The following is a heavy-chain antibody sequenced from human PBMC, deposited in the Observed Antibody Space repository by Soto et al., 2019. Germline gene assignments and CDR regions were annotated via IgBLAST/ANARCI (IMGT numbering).Heavy chain of an antibody. CDR1: GLTVSSNY. D-gene: IGHD1-1*01. Sequence: PGGSLRLSCAASGLTVSSNYMAWVRQAPGKGLEWVSVIFGGGSTYYADSVKGRFTISRDNSKNTLYVQMNNLRAEDTAVYYCARANWNQNYHFDDWGQGTLVTVSS. CDR2: IFGGGST. CDR3: ARANWNQNYHFDD. V-gene: IGHV3-53*01. J-gene: IGHJ4*02.